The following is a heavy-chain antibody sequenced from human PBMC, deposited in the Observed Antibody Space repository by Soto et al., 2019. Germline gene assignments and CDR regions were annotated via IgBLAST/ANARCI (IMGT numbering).Heavy chain of an antibody. V-gene: IGHV1-69*13. CDR3: ARPYNWNYGTYYSYGMDV. Sequence: GXSVETSCKASGRTVSSYTISWVRRAPGQGLEWMGGIIPIFGTANYAQKFQGRVTITADESTSTAYMELSSLRSQDTAVYYCARPYNWNYGTYYSYGMDVWGQGTTVTVSS. CDR2: IIPIFGTA. D-gene: IGHD1-7*01. CDR1: GRTVSSYT. J-gene: IGHJ6*02.